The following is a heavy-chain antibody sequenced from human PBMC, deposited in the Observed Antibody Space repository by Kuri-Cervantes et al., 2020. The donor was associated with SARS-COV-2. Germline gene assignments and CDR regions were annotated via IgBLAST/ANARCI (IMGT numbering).Heavy chain of an antibody. J-gene: IGHJ4*02. D-gene: IGHD2-21*01. CDR2: ISAYNGNT. CDR3: ARDEGPSLFVYFDY. Sequence: ASVKVSCKASGYTFTSYGISWVRQAPGQGLEWMGWISAYNGNTNYAQKLQGRVTMTTDTSTSTAYMELSRLRSDDTAVYYCARDEGPSLFVYFDYWGQGTLVTVSS. V-gene: IGHV1-18*01. CDR1: GYTFTSYG.